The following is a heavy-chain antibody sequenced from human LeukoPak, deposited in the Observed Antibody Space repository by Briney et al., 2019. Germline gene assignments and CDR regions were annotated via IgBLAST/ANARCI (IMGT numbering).Heavy chain of an antibody. J-gene: IGHJ6*02. V-gene: IGHV3-48*04. CDR2: TSSSSSTI. CDR1: GFTFSGYD. CDR3: ARLRYYGMDV. Sequence: GGSLRLSCAASGFTFSGYDMSWVRQAPGKGLEWVSYTSSSSSTIYYADSVKSRFTISRDNAKNSLYLQMNSLRAEDPAVYYCARLRYYGMDVWGQGTTVTVSS.